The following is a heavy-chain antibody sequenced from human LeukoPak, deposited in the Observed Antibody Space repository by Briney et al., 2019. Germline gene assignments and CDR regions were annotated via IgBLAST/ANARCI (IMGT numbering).Heavy chain of an antibody. CDR3: AKDGRVRLGIGGDFDY. V-gene: IGHV3-23*01. D-gene: IGHD7-27*01. CDR2: ISGSGGST. J-gene: IGHJ4*02. CDR1: GFTFDDYA. Sequence: PGGSLRLSCAASGFTFDDYAMHWVRQAPGKGLEWVSAISGSGGSTYYADSVKGRFTISRDNSKNTLYLQMNSLRAEDTAVYYCAKDGRVRLGIGGDFDYWGQGTLVTVSS.